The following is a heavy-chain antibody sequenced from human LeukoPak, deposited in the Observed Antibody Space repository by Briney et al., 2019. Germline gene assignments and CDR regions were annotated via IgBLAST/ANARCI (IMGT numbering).Heavy chain of an antibody. CDR1: GGPIIGYY. D-gene: IGHD6-6*01. J-gene: IGHJ3*02. V-gene: IGHV4-59*08. CDR2: IYYSGST. Sequence: SETLSLTCTVSGGPIIGYYWSWIRQPPGKGLEWMGYIYYSGSTNYNPSLKSRLTISIDTSENQFSLKLSSVTATDTAVYYCAREYSSSSGRRAFDIWGQGTMVTVSS. CDR3: AREYSSSSGRRAFDI.